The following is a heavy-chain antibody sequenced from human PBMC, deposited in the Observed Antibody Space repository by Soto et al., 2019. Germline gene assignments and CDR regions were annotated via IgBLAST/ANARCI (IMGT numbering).Heavy chain of an antibody. CDR1: GGSINSGGYY. D-gene: IGHD5-12*01. CDR2: IYYTGST. Sequence: QVQLQESGPGLVKPSQTLSLTCTVSGGSINSGGYYWNWIRQHPGRGLEWMGYIYYTGSTYYNPSLKSRITFSIDTSRNQFSLKVNSVTAADTAVYYSARATPSVATLGYGMYVWGQGTTVVVSS. J-gene: IGHJ6*02. CDR3: ARATPSVATLGYGMYV. V-gene: IGHV4-31*03.